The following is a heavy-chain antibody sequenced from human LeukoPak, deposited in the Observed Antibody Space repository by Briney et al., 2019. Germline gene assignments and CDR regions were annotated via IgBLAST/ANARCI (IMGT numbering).Heavy chain of an antibody. CDR1: GFTFSSYS. V-gene: IGHV3-21*01. Sequence: GGSLRLSXAASGFTFSSYSMNWVRQAPGKGLEWVSSISSSSYIYYADSVKGRFTISRDNAKNSLYLQMNSLRAEDTAVYYCASPSYYDTLTEDAFDTWGQGTMVTVSS. CDR3: ASPSYYDTLTEDAFDT. J-gene: IGHJ3*02. D-gene: IGHD3-9*01. CDR2: ISSSSYI.